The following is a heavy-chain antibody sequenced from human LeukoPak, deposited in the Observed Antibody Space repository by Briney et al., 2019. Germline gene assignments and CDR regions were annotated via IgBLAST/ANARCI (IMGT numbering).Heavy chain of an antibody. CDR1: GFTFNNYA. J-gene: IGHJ1*01. Sequence: PGGSLRLSCAASGFTFNNYAMNWVRQAPGKGLEWVSYISSSGTTMYHADSVKGRFTISRDNAKNSLHLQMNSLRGEDTAVYYCARGGNYYDSSGYYFGYFQHWGQGTLVTVSS. V-gene: IGHV3-48*03. CDR3: ARGGNYYDSSGYYFGYFQH. D-gene: IGHD3-22*01. CDR2: ISSSGTTM.